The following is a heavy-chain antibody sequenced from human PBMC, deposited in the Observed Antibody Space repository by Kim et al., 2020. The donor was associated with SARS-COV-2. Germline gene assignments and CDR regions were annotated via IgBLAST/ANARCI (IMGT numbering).Heavy chain of an antibody. D-gene: IGHD3-22*01. CDR3: ARDRGARGYYDSSGYYPGGYYYGMDV. CDR1: GFTFSSYW. CDR2: IKQDGSEK. Sequence: GGSLRLSCAASGFTFSSYWMSWVRQAPGKGLEWVANIKQDGSEKYYVDSVKGRFTISRDNAKNSLYLQMNSLRAEDTAVYYCARDRGARGYYDSSGYYPGGYYYGMDVWGQGTTVTVSS. J-gene: IGHJ6*02. V-gene: IGHV3-7*01.